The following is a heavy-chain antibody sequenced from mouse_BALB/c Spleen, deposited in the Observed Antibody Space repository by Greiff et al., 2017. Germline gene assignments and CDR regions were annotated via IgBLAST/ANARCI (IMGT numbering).Heavy chain of an antibody. CDR1: GFTFSSYA. V-gene: IGHV5-6-5*01. CDR2: ISSGGST. Sequence: EVMLVESGGGLVKPGGSLKLSCAASGFTFSSYAMSWVRQTPEKRLEWVASISSGGSTYYPASVKGRFTISRDNARNILYMQMSSLRSEDTAMYYCARGGGDSRSTKNTEWYFDVWGAGTTVTVSS. J-gene: IGHJ1*01. CDR3: ARGGGDSRSTKNTEWYFDV. D-gene: IGHD2-4*01.